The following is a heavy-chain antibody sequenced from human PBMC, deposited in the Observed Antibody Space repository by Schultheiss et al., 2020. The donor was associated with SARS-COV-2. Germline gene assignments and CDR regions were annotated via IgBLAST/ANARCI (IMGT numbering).Heavy chain of an antibody. CDR1: GGSISSGYY. J-gene: IGHJ4*02. V-gene: IGHV4-38-2*02. D-gene: IGHD6-6*01. Sequence: GSLRLSCSVSGGSISSGYYWGWIRQPPGKGLEWIGSIYHSGSTYYNPSLKSRVTISVDTSKNQFSLKLSSVTAADTAVYYCARDHWARGSSSAAVEGDFDYWGQGTLVTVSS. CDR3: ARDHWARGSSSAAVEGDFDY. CDR2: IYHSGST.